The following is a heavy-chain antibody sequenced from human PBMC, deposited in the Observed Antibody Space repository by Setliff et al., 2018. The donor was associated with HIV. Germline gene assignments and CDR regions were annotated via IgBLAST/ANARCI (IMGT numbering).Heavy chain of an antibody. J-gene: IGHJ3*02. CDR2: ISRSNSYI. Sequence: PGGSLRLSCAASGFPVSYYIMNWVRQAPGKGLEWVSFISRSNSYIYYADSVKGRFTISRDNAKNSLYLQMNSLRAEDTAVYYCARATAAWDDAFDIWGQGTMVTVSS. V-gene: IGHV3-21*01. D-gene: IGHD6-13*01. CDR3: ARATAAWDDAFDI. CDR1: GFPVSYYI.